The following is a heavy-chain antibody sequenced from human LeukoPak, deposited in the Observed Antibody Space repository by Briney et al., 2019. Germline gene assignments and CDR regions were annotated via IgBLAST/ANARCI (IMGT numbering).Heavy chain of an antibody. CDR3: AKDSGSSGWYNWFDP. V-gene: IGHV3-23*01. CDR1: GFTFSSYA. CDR2: ISGSGGST. D-gene: IGHD6-19*01. J-gene: IGHJ5*02. Sequence: PGGSLRLSCAASGFTFSSYAMSWVRQAPGKGLEWVSAISGSGGSTYYADSVRGRFTISRDNSKNTLYLQMNSLRAEDTAVYYCAKDSGSSGWYNWFDPWGQGTLVTVSS.